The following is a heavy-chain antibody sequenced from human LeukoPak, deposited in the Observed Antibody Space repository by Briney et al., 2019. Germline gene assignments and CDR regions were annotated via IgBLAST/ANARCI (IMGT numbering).Heavy chain of an antibody. J-gene: IGHJ6*03. CDR3: AREHSTPDYSYYYMDV. CDR1: GFTFSDYY. CDR2: ITSSGSTI. D-gene: IGHD6-13*01. V-gene: IGHV3-11*04. Sequence: GGSLRLSCTASGFTFSDYYMSWIRQAPGKGLEWVSYITSSGSTIDYADSVKGRFTISRDNAKSSLFLQMNSLRAEDTAVYYCAREHSTPDYSYYYMDVWGKGTTVTVSS.